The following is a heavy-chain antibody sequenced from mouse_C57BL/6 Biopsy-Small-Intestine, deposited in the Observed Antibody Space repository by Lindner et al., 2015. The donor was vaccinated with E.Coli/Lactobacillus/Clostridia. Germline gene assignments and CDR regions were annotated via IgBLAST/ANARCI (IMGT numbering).Heavy chain of an antibody. D-gene: IGHD1-1*01. J-gene: IGHJ1*03. Sequence: VQLQESGPELVKPGASVKMSCKASGYTFTDYYLHWVRQIHGKSLEWIGYIYPNSGANGHNQKFKGKVTLTVDKSSRTAYMELRSLTSEDSAVYFCAKGNSYGNTYWFFDVWGTGTSVTVSS. V-gene: IGHV1-34*01. CDR2: IYPNSGAN. CDR1: GYTFTDYY. CDR3: AKGNSYGNTYWFFDV.